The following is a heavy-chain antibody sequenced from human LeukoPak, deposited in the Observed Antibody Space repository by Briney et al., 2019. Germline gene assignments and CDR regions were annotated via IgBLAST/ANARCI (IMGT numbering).Heavy chain of an antibody. V-gene: IGHV3-30*03. CDR3: VLRYYYFDY. CDR1: GFSFSSYD. J-gene: IGHJ4*02. CDR2: ISYDGSNK. D-gene: IGHD2-15*01. Sequence: GGSLRLSCAASGFSFSSYDMSWVRQAPGKGLEWVAVISYDGSNKYYADSVKGRFTTSRDNSKNTLYLQMNSLRAEDTAVYYCVLRYYYFDYWGQGTLVTVSS.